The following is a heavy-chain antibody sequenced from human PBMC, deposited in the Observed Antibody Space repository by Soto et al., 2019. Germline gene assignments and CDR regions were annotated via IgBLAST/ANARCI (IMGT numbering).Heavy chain of an antibody. Sequence: QVQLVQSGAEVKKPGASVKVSCKTSGYTFAAYYIHWIRQAPGQGLEWMGWINPTSGGTVYAQNFQVRVTMTRDTSISTAYMELRRLNSDDTAVYYCARDPDYGHYWGYFFDSWGQGTPVTVSS. CDR2: INPTSGGT. J-gene: IGHJ4*02. CDR3: ARDPDYGHYWGYFFDS. V-gene: IGHV1-2*02. D-gene: IGHD4-17*01. CDR1: GYTFAAYY.